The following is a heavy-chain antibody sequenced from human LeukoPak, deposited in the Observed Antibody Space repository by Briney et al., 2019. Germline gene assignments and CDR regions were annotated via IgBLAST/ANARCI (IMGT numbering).Heavy chain of an antibody. V-gene: IGHV4-59*01. D-gene: IGHD4-17*01. Sequence: PSETLSLTCTVSGGSISTYYRSWIRQPPGKGLEWIGYIYYSGSTNYNTSLKSRVTISVDTSKNQFSLKLSSVTAADTAVYYCAREALGGDYGLDWGQGTLVSVSS. J-gene: IGHJ4*02. CDR2: IYYSGST. CDR1: GGSISTYY. CDR3: AREALGGDYGLD.